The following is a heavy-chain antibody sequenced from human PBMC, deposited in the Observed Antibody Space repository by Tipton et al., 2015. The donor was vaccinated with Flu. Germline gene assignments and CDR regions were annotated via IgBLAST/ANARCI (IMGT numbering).Heavy chain of an antibody. J-gene: IGHJ3*01. D-gene: IGHD6-19*01. CDR1: GYSIRSGYY. Sequence: LRLSCDVSGYSIRSGYYWSWIRQPAGKGLEWIGRIYMGGRTNYNPSLKSRVTMSLDLFKNQISLRLSSVTAADTAVYYCARERRGGWPFYDAFDFWGQGTTVTVSS. V-gene: IGHV4-4*07. CDR3: ARERRGGWPFYDAFDF. CDR2: IYMGGRT.